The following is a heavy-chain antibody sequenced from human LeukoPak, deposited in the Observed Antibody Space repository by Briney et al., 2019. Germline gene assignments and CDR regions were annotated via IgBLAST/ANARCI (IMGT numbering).Heavy chain of an antibody. Sequence: SETLSLTCTVYGGSFSGYYWSWIRQPPGKGLEWIGEINHSGSTNYNPSLKSRVTISVDTSKNQFSLKLSSVTAADTAVYYCARGAAMVRGAIDWFDPWGQGTLVTVSS. D-gene: IGHD3-10*01. CDR2: INHSGST. CDR3: ARGAAMVRGAIDWFDP. V-gene: IGHV4-34*01. J-gene: IGHJ5*02. CDR1: GGSFSGYY.